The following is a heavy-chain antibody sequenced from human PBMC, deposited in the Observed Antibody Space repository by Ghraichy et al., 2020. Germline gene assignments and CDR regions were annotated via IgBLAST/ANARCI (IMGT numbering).Heavy chain of an antibody. CDR2: INHSGST. D-gene: IGHD5-18*01. J-gene: IGHJ6*02. V-gene: IGHV4-34*01. CDR3: ARYRIQLWLRSCNGMDV. Sequence: SETLSLTCAVYGGSFSGYYWSWIRQPPGKGLEWIGEINHSGSTNYNPSLKSRVTISVDTSKNQFSLKLSSVTAADTAVYYCARYRIQLWLRSCNGMDVWGQGTTVTVSS. CDR1: GGSFSGYY.